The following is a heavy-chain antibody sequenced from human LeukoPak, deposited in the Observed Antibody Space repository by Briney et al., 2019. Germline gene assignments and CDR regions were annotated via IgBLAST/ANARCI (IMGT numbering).Heavy chain of an antibody. CDR1: GFTFSSYG. CDR3: AKAGSIRFDY. CDR2: ISGSGGST. Sequence: GGTLRLSCAASGFTFSSYGMSWVRQAPGKGLECVSAISGSGGSTYYADSVKGRFTISRDNSKNTLYLQMNSLRAEDTAVYYCAKAGSIRFDYWGQGTLVTVSS. V-gene: IGHV3-23*01. J-gene: IGHJ4*02. D-gene: IGHD1-26*01.